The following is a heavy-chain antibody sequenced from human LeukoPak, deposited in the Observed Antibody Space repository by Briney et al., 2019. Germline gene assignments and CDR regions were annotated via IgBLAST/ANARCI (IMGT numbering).Heavy chain of an antibody. CDR3: ARDWTTPNSFDY. CDR1: GGTFSSYA. D-gene: IGHD3/OR15-3a*01. V-gene: IGHV1-18*01. CDR2: ISAYNGNT. J-gene: IGHJ4*02. Sequence: GASVKVSCKASGGTFSSYAISRVRQAPGQGLEWMGWISAYNGNTNYAQKLQGRVTMTTDTSTSTAYMELRSLRSDDTAVYYCARDWTTPNSFDYWGQGTLVTVSS.